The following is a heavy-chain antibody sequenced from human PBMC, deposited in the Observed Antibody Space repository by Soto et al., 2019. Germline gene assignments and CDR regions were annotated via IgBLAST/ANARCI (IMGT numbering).Heavy chain of an antibody. CDR3: ARVREETLYYYDSSGPFDY. D-gene: IGHD3-22*01. CDR1: GASVSSGDYY. V-gene: IGHV4-30-4*01. CDR2: IYYSGST. Sequence: SETLSLTCTVSGASVSSGDYYWSWIRQPPGKGLEWIGYIYYSGSTYYNPSLKSRVTISVDTSKNQFSLKLSSVTAADTAVYYCARVREETLYYYDSSGPFDYWGQGTLVTVSS. J-gene: IGHJ4*02.